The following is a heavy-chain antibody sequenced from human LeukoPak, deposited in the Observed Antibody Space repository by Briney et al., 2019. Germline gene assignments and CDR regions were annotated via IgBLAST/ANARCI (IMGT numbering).Heavy chain of an antibody. J-gene: IGHJ4*02. Sequence: PGGSLRLSCAASGFTFRDHWMHWVRQAPGKGLEWVANIKQDESEKYYVDPVKGRFTISRDNTRNSLYLRMNNLRAEDTAVYYCARGTPFGAYWGQGTLVTVSS. V-gene: IGHV3-7*03. CDR1: GFTFRDHW. CDR3: ARGTPFGAY. CDR2: IKQDESEK. D-gene: IGHD3-3*01.